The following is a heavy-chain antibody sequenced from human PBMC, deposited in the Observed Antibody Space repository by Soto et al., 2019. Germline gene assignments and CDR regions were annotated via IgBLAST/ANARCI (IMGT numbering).Heavy chain of an antibody. CDR3: ATSMTLSA. J-gene: IGHJ4*02. CDR2: IDPDDSAT. D-gene: IGHD2-8*01. Sequence: GASLKISCKAHDNNFTTFWINWVRQMPGSGLDWVGRIDPDDSATNYSPSLRGHVTISVDKSINTAYLEWGSLKASDSAIYYCATSMTLSAWGQGTMVTVSS. V-gene: IGHV5-10-1*01. CDR1: DNNFTTFW.